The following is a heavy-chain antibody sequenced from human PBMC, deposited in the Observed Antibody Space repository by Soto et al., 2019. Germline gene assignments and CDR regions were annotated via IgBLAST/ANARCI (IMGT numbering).Heavy chain of an antibody. CDR1: GFTFSSYA. Sequence: QVQLVESGGGVVQPGRSLRLSCAASGFTFSSYAMHWVRQAPGKGLEWVAVISYDGSNKYYADSVKGRFTISRDNSKNAAYLQMNSLRAEDTAVYYCAKAIVVPAAPPYYDYGMDVWGKGTTVTVSS. CDR3: AKAIVVPAAPPYYDYGMDV. D-gene: IGHD2-2*01. V-gene: IGHV3-30-3*01. CDR2: ISYDGSNK. J-gene: IGHJ6*04.